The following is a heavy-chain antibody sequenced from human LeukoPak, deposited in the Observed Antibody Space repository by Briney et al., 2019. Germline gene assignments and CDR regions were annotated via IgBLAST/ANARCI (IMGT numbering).Heavy chain of an antibody. J-gene: IGHJ3*02. V-gene: IGHV1-2*02. Sequence: ASVKVSCKASGYTFTNYYMHWMRQAPGQGLEWMGWINPNSGGTNYAQKFQGRVTMTRDTSISTAYMKLSRLRSDDTAVYYCAAIVAVGAFDIWGQGTMVTVSS. CDR1: GYTFTNYY. CDR3: AAIVAVGAFDI. CDR2: INPNSGGT. D-gene: IGHD2-15*01.